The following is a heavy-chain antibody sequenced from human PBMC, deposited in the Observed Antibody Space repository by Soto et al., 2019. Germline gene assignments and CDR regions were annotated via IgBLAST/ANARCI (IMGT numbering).Heavy chain of an antibody. CDR2: IYASGRT. CDR3: ARHFDVDPSLDQYYFDL. D-gene: IGHD3-9*01. CDR1: GVSITPYF. V-gene: IGHV4-4*07. Sequence: SETLSLTCTVSGVSITPYFWSWIRQPAGKAPEWVGHIYASGRTTYNPSLKSRVTMFVSQTQVSLRLTSVTAADTAVYYCARHFDVDPSLDQYYFDLWGRGALVTVSS. J-gene: IGHJ2*01.